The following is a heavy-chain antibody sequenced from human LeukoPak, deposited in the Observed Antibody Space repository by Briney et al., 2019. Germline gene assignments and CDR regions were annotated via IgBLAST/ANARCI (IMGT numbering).Heavy chain of an antibody. J-gene: IGHJ3*02. Sequence: SGTLSLTCTVSGGSIISSFWNWGWIRQPPGKGLEWIGYIYNTGSTNYDLSLKSRVNILVDTSKNRLSLKLSSVTAADTAVYYCARLSGSNGWYPWAFDIWGRGTMVTVSS. CDR2: IYNTGST. CDR1: GGSIISSF. D-gene: IGHD6-19*01. V-gene: IGHV4-59*08. CDR3: ARLSGSNGWYPWAFDI.